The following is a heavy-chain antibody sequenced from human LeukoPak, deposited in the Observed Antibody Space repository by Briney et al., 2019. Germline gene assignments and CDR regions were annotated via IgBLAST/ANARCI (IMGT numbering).Heavy chain of an antibody. CDR2: LYTNDNT. V-gene: IGHV4-61*02. CDR1: GGSITSGRYY. J-gene: IGHJ6*03. D-gene: IGHD2-21*02. Sequence: PSETLSLTCSVSGGSITSGRYYWTWTRQPAGQGLEWIGRLYTNDNTNYDPSLESRVSISVDTSKSQFYLQLTSVTAADTAVYFCARGVVTDDYYMDVWGKGITVIVSS. CDR3: ARGVVTDDYYMDV.